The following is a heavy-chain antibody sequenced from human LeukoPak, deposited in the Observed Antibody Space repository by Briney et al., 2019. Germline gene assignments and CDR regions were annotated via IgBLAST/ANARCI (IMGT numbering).Heavy chain of an antibody. D-gene: IGHD4-11*01. CDR1: GGSISSYY. V-gene: IGHV4-59*01. J-gene: IGHJ4*02. CDR2: IYYSGST. Sequence: SETLSLTCTVSGGSISSYYWTWIRQPPGKGLEWIGYIYYSGSTNYNPSLKSRVAISVDTSKNQFSLKLNSVTAADTAVYYCARGHNNYDYWGQGTLVTVSS. CDR3: ARGHNNYDY.